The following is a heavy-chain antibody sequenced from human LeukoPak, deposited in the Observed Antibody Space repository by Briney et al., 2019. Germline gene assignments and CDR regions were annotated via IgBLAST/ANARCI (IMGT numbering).Heavy chain of an antibody. Sequence: GGSLRLSCAASGFTFSSAWMNWVRQAPGKGLEWVGRIKSKTDGGTTDYAAPVKGRFTISRDDSKNTLYLQMNSLKTEDTAVYYCTTEDYDFWSGYYRAYWGQGTLVTVSS. CDR2: IKSKTDGGTT. J-gene: IGHJ4*02. CDR1: GFTFSSAW. D-gene: IGHD3-3*01. CDR3: TTEDYDFWSGYYRAY. V-gene: IGHV3-15*07.